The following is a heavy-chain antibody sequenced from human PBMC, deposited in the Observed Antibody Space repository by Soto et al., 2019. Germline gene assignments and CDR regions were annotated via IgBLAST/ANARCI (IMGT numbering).Heavy chain of an antibody. J-gene: IGHJ4*02. CDR1: GGSISSSSYY. CDR3: ARQRTTVVTQAYFDH. V-gene: IGHV4-39*01. Sequence: STDTLYLTCIVSGGSISSSSYYWCWIRQPPGKGLEWIGSIYYSGRTYYNPSFKSRVTISIDTSKNQFSLKLSSVTATDTAVYYCARQRTTVVTQAYFDHWRQGALVTVSS. D-gene: IGHD2-21*02. CDR2: IYYSGRT.